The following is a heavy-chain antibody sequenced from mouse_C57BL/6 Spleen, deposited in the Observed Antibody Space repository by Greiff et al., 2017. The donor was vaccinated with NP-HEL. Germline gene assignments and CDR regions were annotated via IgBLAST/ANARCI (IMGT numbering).Heavy chain of an antibody. CDR2: IDPANGNT. CDR1: GFNIKNTY. CDR3: ASYYGSSYDYYAMDY. V-gene: IGHV14-3*01. D-gene: IGHD1-1*01. J-gene: IGHJ4*01. Sequence: VQLQQSVAELVRPGASVKLSCTASGFNIKNTYMHWVKQRPEQGLEWTGRIDPANGNTKYAPKFQGKATITADTSSNTAYLQLSSLTSEDTAIYYCASYYGSSYDYYAMDYWGQGTSVTVSS.